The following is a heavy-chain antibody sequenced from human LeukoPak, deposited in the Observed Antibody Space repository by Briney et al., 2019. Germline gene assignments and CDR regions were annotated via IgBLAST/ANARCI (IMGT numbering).Heavy chain of an antibody. CDR2: IYTSGST. J-gene: IGHJ6*03. CDR3: ARDEPTVTTGLYYYYYYMDV. CDR1: GGTISSGSYY. Sequence: PPQTLSLTCTVSGGTISSGSYYWSWIRQPAGKGLEWIGRIYTSGSTNYNPPLKSRVTISVDTSKNQFSLKLSSVTAADTAVYYCARDEPTVTTGLYYYYYYMDVWGKGTTVTVSS. D-gene: IGHD4-11*01. V-gene: IGHV4-61*02.